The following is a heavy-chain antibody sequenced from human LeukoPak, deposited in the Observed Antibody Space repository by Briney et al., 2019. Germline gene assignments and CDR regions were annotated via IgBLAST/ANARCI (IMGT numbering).Heavy chain of an antibody. Sequence: SAKVSCKASGGTFSSYAISWVRQAPGQGLEWMGGIIPIFGTANYAQKFQGRVTITADESTSTAYMELSSLRSEDTAVCYCARLPVGIGPKGWFDPWGQGTLVTVSS. CDR2: IIPIFGTA. J-gene: IGHJ5*02. D-gene: IGHD2-21*01. CDR3: ARLPVGIGPKGWFDP. CDR1: GGTFSSYA. V-gene: IGHV1-69*01.